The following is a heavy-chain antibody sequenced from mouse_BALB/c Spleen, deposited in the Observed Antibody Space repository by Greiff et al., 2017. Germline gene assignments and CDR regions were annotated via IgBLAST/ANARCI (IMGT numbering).Heavy chain of an antibody. CDR2: INSNVCST. J-gene: IGHJ2*01. V-gene: IGHV5-6-2*01. CDR3: ARHTVDGYFYFDY. Sequence: EVQRVESGGGLVKPGGSLKLSCAASGFTFSSYYMSWVRQTPEKRLELVAAINSNVCSTYYPDTVKGRFTISRDNAKNTLYLQMSSLKSEDTALYYCARHTVDGYFYFDYWGQGTTLTVSS. CDR1: GFTFSSYY. D-gene: IGHD2-3*01.